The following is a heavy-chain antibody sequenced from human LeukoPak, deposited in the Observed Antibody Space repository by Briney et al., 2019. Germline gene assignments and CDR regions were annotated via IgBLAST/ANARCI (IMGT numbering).Heavy chain of an antibody. J-gene: IGHJ5*02. V-gene: IGHV1-69*05. Sequence: SVKVSCKASGGTFSNYAINWVRQAPGQGLEWMGGIIPMFSITDYAQKFQGRVTITTDESTSTASMELSSLRSEDTAVYYCARYEGPWGQGTLVTVSS. CDR3: ARYEGP. CDR1: GGTFSNYA. D-gene: IGHD3-3*01. CDR2: IIPMFSIT.